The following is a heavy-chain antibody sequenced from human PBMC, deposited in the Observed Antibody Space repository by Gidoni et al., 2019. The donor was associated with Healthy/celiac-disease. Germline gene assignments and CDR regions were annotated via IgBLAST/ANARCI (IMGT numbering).Heavy chain of an antibody. J-gene: IGHJ5*02. CDR3: ERDLSVAVAGTGWFDP. CDR1: GYTFTGYY. V-gene: IGHV1-2*02. Sequence: QVQLVPSGAEVQKPGASVKVSCPASGYTFTGYYMPWVRQAPGQGSEWMGWINPNSGGTNDAQKFQGRVTMTRDTSISTAYMELSRLRSDDTAVYYCERDLSVAVAGTGWFDPWGQGTLVTVSS. D-gene: IGHD6-19*01. CDR2: INPNSGGT.